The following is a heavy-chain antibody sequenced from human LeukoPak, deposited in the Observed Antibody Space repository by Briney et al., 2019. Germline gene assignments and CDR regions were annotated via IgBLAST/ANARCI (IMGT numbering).Heavy chain of an antibody. J-gene: IGHJ4*02. V-gene: IGHV3-7*01. CDR1: GFTFSNYW. CDR2: IKQDGSEK. CDR3: AREDDWNYEDY. D-gene: IGHD1-7*01. Sequence: PGGSLRLSCAASGFTFSNYWMSWVRQAPGKGLEWVANIKQDGSEKYYVDSVKSRFTISRDNAKNSPYLQMNSLRAEDTAIYYCAREDDWNYEDYWGQGTLVTVSS.